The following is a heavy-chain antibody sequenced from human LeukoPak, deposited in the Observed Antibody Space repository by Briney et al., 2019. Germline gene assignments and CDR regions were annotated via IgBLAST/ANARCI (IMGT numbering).Heavy chain of an antibody. V-gene: IGHV4-34*01. CDR3: ARGRNNQITMIRGPNHYFGLDV. CDR1: GGSFSGYY. J-gene: IGHJ6*02. CDR2: INHVGST. Sequence: SETLSLTCAVYGGSFSGYYWTWIRQPPGKGPEWIGVINHVGSTKYNPSLKSRATMSVDPSKSQFSLKISAVTAANTAFYYCARGRNNQITMIRGPNHYFGLDVWGQGTTVTVPS. D-gene: IGHD3-10*01.